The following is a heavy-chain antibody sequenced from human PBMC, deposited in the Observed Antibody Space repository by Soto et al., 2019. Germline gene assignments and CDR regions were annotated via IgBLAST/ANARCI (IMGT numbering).Heavy chain of an antibody. V-gene: IGHV3-30-3*01. CDR2: ISYDGSNK. CDR1: GFTFSSYA. CDR3: ARGLVGYCSGGSCYRWYFDL. D-gene: IGHD2-15*01. J-gene: IGHJ2*01. Sequence: QVQLVESGGGVVQPGRSLRLSCAASGFTFSSYAMHWVRQAPGKGLEWVAVISYDGSNKYYADSVKGRFTISRDNSKNTLYLQMNSLRAEDTAVYYCARGLVGYCSGGSCYRWYFDLWGRGTLVTVSS.